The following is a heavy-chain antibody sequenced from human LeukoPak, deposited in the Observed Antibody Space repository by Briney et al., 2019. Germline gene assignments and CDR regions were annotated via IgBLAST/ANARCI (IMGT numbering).Heavy chain of an antibody. CDR2: IWHDGSNK. CDR1: GFTLSNYG. Sequence: GGSLRLSCAASGFTLSNYGMHWVRQAPGKGLERVAVIWHDGSNKYYADSVKGRFTISRDSSKNTLYLQMNSLRAEDTAVYYCARLGYGGSGWYFDYWGQGTLVTVSS. D-gene: IGHD6-19*01. CDR3: ARLGYGGSGWYFDY. J-gene: IGHJ4*02. V-gene: IGHV3-33*01.